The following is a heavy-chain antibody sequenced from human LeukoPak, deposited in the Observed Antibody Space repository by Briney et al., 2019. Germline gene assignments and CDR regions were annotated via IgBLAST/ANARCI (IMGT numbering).Heavy chain of an antibody. D-gene: IGHD1-26*01. Sequence: ASVKVSCKASGYTFTSYDINWVRQATGQGLEWMGWMNPNSGNTGDAQKFQGRVTMTRNTSISTACMELSSLRSEDTAVYYCARGERSRWFDPWGQGTLVTVSS. V-gene: IGHV1-8*01. CDR1: GYTFTSYD. CDR2: MNPNSGNT. J-gene: IGHJ5*02. CDR3: ARGERSRWFDP.